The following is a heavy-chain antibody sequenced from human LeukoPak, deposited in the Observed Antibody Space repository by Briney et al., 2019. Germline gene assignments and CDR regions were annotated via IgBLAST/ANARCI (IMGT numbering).Heavy chain of an antibody. CDR2: INQDGSEK. D-gene: IGHD3-22*01. J-gene: IGHJ5*02. CDR3: ARKLYYYDSGGSAGYAGWFDP. Sequence: PGGSLRLSCAVSRFTFSNYWMNWVRRAPGKGLEWVANINQDGSEKYYVDSVKGRFSISRDNAKSSLYLQMNSLRAEDTAVYYCARKLYYYDSGGSAGYAGWFDPWGQGTLVTVSS. CDR1: RFTFSNYW. V-gene: IGHV3-7*05.